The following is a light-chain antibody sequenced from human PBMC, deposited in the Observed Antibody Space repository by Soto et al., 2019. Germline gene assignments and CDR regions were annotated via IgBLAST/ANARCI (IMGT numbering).Light chain of an antibody. CDR1: SSNIGGNP. J-gene: IGLJ1*01. CDR2: NHN. CDR3: AAWDNSLKAYV. Sequence: QSVLTQPPSASGTPGQRVTISCSGSSSNIGGNPVNWYRQLPGTAPKRLIYNHNQRPSGVPDRFSGSKSGTSASLAISGLQAEDEADYYCAAWDNSLKAYVFGTGTKVTVL. V-gene: IGLV1-44*01.